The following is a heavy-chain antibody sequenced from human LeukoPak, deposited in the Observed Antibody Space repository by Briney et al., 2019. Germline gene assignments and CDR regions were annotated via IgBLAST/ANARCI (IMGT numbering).Heavy chain of an antibody. CDR2: IRYDGSNK. Sequence: GGSLRLSCAASGFTFSSYGMHWVRQAPGKGLEWVAFIRYDGSNKYYADSVKGRFTISRDNSKNTLYLLMNSLRAEDTAVYYCAKDSVGTMVRGGYMDVWGKGTTVTISS. V-gene: IGHV3-30*02. J-gene: IGHJ6*03. D-gene: IGHD3-10*01. CDR1: GFTFSSYG. CDR3: AKDSVGTMVRGGYMDV.